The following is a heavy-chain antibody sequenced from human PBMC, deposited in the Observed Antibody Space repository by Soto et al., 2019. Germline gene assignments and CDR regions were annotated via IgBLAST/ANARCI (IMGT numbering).Heavy chain of an antibody. J-gene: IGHJ4*02. Sequence: SVRVAYKASGRTCSSRAISWVRQAPGQGLEWMGGIIPIFGTANYAQKFQGRVTITADESTSTAYMELSSLRSEDTAVYYCARTHYDIVTGYRPGDYWGQGTLVTVSA. CDR2: IIPIFGTA. V-gene: IGHV1-69*01. D-gene: IGHD3-9*01. CDR1: GRTCSSRA. CDR3: ARTHYDIVTGYRPGDY.